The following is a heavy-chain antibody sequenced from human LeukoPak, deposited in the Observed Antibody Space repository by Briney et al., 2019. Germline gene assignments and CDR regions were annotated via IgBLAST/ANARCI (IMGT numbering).Heavy chain of an antibody. CDR2: ISNDGSKK. J-gene: IGHJ4*02. V-gene: IGHV3-30*18. Sequence: AGGPLRLSCAASGFTFGSYGMHWVRQAPGKGLDWVAVISNDGSKKYYADSVKGRFTISRDNSKNTLSLQVSSLRTEDTAVYYCAKDRYSYAFEYSDSWGQGTLVTVSS. CDR3: AKDRYSYAFEYSDS. D-gene: IGHD5-18*01. CDR1: GFTFGSYG.